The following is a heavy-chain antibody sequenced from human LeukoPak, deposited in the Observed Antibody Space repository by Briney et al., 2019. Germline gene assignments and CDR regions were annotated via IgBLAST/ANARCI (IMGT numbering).Heavy chain of an antibody. CDR2: IYYSGST. Sequence: PSETLSLTCTVSGGSTSSSSYYWGWIRQPPGKGLEWIGSIYYSGSTYYNPSLKSRVTISVDTSKNQFSLKLSSVTAADTAVYYCARLLSPYCSSTSCSYYFDYWGQGTLVTVSS. CDR3: ARLLSPYCSSTSCSYYFDY. CDR1: GGSTSSSSYY. D-gene: IGHD2-2*01. V-gene: IGHV4-39*07. J-gene: IGHJ4*02.